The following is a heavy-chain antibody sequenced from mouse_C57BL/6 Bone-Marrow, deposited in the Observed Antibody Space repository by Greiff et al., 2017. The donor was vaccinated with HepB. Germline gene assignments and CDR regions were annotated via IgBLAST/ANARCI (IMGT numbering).Heavy chain of an antibody. D-gene: IGHD2-3*01. CDR2: IYPSDSET. CDR3: AGGWGVMDY. J-gene: IGHJ4*01. CDR1: GYTFTSYW. Sequence: VQLQQPGAELVRPGSSVKLSCKASGYTFTSYWMDWVKQRPGQGLEWIGNIYPSDSETHYNQKFKDKATLTADTSSNTAYLQLSSLTSEDTAIYYCAGGWGVMDYWGQGTSVTVAS. V-gene: IGHV1-61*01.